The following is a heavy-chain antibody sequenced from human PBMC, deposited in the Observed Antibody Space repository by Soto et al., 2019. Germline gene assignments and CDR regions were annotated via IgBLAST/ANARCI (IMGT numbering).Heavy chain of an antibody. Sequence: SETLSLTCAVSDYSISNGDYWGWIRQPPGKGLEWIGSIYYSVNTYYNPSLKSRVTISVDTSKNQFSLKLNSVTAADTAVYYCARQRYGSGPKWFDSWGQGTLVPVFS. CDR3: ARQRYGSGPKWFDS. CDR2: IYYSVNT. D-gene: IGHD3-10*01. CDR1: DYSISNGDY. V-gene: IGHV4-38-2*01. J-gene: IGHJ5*01.